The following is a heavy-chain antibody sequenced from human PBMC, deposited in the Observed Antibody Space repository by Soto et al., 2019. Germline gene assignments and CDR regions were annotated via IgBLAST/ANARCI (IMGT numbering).Heavy chain of an antibody. CDR2: ISLTCSGL. CDR3: LRLSGLDYFIAFDV. V-gene: IGHV3-11*01. J-gene: IGHJ3*01. D-gene: IGHD5-12*01. Sequence: GGSLRLSCAASGFTFSGDYMTWIRQSPGKGLEWVAYISLTCSGLHYADSVKGRFTISRYNARNSRYLQMDSLRAEDSSVYYFLRLSGLDYFIAFDVAGQRTVVTV. CDR1: GFTFSGDY.